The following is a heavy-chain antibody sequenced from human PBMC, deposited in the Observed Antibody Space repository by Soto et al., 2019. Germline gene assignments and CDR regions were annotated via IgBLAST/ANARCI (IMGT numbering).Heavy chain of an antibody. J-gene: IGHJ5*02. D-gene: IGHD3-3*01. CDR2: ISAYNGNT. CDR1: GYAYTSNG. Sequence: APVKPTSKASGYAYTSNGISWVRQSTGQGLEWMGWISAYNGNTNYAQKLQGRVTMTTDTSTSTAYMELRSLRSDDTAVYYCARSGGALRFLEWLLYGWFDPWGQGTLVTVSS. V-gene: IGHV1-18*01. CDR3: ARSGGALRFLEWLLYGWFDP.